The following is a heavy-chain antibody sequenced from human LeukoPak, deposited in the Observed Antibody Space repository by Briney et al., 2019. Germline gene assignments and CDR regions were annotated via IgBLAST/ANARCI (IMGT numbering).Heavy chain of an antibody. D-gene: IGHD1-26*01. J-gene: IGHJ4*02. CDR3: ARDQRGSYYGFFDY. CDR2: IKQDGSGK. V-gene: IGHV3-7*01. Sequence: GSLRLSCAASGFTFSSYWMSWVRQAPGKGLEWVASIKQDGSGKYYVDSVRGRFTISRDNAKNSLYLQMNSLRLEDTAVYYCARDQRGSYYGFFDYWGQGTLVTVSS. CDR1: GFTFSSYW.